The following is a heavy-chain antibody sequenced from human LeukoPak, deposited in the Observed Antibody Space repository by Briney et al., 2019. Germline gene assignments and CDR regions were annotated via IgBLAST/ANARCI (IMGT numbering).Heavy chain of an antibody. CDR1: GGSISSYY. J-gene: IGHJ4*02. CDR2: IYYSGST. Sequence: PSETLSLTCTVSGGSISSYYWSWIRQPPGKGLEWIGYIYYSGSTNYNPSLKSRVTISVDTSKNQFSLKLSSVTAADTAVYYCARVEVYGSGRSLGYWGQGTLVTVSS. D-gene: IGHD3-10*01. CDR3: ARVEVYGSGRSLGY. V-gene: IGHV4-59*01.